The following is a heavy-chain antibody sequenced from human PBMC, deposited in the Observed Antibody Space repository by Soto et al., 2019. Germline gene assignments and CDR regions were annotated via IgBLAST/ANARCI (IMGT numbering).Heavy chain of an antibody. CDR1: GYTFASYG. V-gene: IGHV1-18*01. CDR2: ISAYTGNT. CDR3: ARSVDTAMAADY. J-gene: IGHJ4*02. Sequence: ASVKVSCKSSGYTFASYGISWVRQAPGQGLEWMGWISAYTGNTKYAPKVQGRVTVTADTSTSTAYMELRSLRSDDTAVYYCARSVDTAMAADYWGQGTLVTVSS. D-gene: IGHD5-18*01.